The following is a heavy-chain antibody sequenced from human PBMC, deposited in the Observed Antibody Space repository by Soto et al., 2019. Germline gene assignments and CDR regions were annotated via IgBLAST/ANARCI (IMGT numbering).Heavy chain of an antibody. V-gene: IGHV4-34*01. Sequence: SETLSLTCAVYGGSFSSYHWSWIRQTPGKGLEWIGEINHLTTTNYNPSLKSRVIISLDTPKNQFSLKLSSVTAADTAVYYCARGYDTALAPIFWGQGILVTAPQ. CDR1: GGSFSSYH. J-gene: IGHJ4*02. CDR2: INHLTTT. CDR3: ARGYDTALAPIF. D-gene: IGHD5-18*01.